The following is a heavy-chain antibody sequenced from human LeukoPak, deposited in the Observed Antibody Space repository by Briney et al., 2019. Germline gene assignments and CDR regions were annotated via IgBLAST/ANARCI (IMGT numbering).Heavy chain of an antibody. CDR2: INPNSGGT. CDR1: GYTFTGYY. V-gene: IGHV1-2*02. CDR3: ARGGYSSSWLARDY. D-gene: IGHD6-13*01. J-gene: IGHJ4*02. Sequence: GASVKVSCKASGYTFTGYYMHWVRQAPGQGLEWMGWINPNSGGTNYAQKFQGRVTMTRDTSISTAFMELSRLRSDDTAVYYCARGGYSSSWLARDYWGQGTLVTVSS.